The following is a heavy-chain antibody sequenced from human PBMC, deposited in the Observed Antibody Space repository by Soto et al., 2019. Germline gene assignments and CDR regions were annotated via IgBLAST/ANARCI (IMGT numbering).Heavy chain of an antibody. CDR1: EFTFSSYA. CDR2: ISSSSSTI. Sequence: PGGSLRLSCAASEFTFSSYAMHWVRQAPGKGLEWVSYISSSSSTIYYADSVKGRFTISRDNAKNSLYLQMNSLRAEDTAVYYCARHPERIAQIGWFDPWGQGTLVTVSS. V-gene: IGHV3-48*01. J-gene: IGHJ5*02. CDR3: ARHPERIAQIGWFDP. D-gene: IGHD6-13*01.